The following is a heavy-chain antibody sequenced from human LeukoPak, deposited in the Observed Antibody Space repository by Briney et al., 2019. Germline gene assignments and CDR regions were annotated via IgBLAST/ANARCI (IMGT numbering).Heavy chain of an antibody. Sequence: PGGSLRLSCAASGFTYSRCWMHWVRQAPGKGLVWVSRINSDGSSTSYADSVKGRFTISRDNAKNTLYLQMNSLRAEDTAVYYCARDLHYYDSSGYPPLGYWGQGTLVTVSS. J-gene: IGHJ4*02. V-gene: IGHV3-74*01. CDR3: ARDLHYYDSSGYPPLGY. D-gene: IGHD3-22*01. CDR1: GFTYSRCW. CDR2: INSDGSST.